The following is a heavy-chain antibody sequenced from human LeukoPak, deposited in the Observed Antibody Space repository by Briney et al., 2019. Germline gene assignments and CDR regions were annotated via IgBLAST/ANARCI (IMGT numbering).Heavy chain of an antibody. CDR1: GGSISSGSYY. V-gene: IGHV4-61*10. CDR3: ARGANWFDP. CDR2: IYYSGST. Sequence: SETLSLTCTVSGGSISSGSYYWSWIRQPAGKGLEWIGYIYYSGSTNYNPSLKSRLTISVDTSKNQFSLKLNSVTATDTAVYYCARGANWFDPWGQGTLVTVSS. J-gene: IGHJ5*02.